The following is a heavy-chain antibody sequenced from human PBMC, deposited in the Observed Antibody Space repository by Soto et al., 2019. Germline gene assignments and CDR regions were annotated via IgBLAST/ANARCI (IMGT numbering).Heavy chain of an antibody. V-gene: IGHV4-4*02. Sequence: QVQLQESGPGLVQPSGTLSLTCGVSSGSISSNYWWTWVRQSPGKGLEWIGEIYHSGSINYNPSLRNRVTMSVDKSNNHFSLKLTSVTAADTAVYYCAAVAGGCSRSTCQIDPRGQGTLVTVSS. D-gene: IGHD2-2*01. CDR2: IYHSGSI. CDR1: SGSISSNYW. J-gene: IGHJ5*02. CDR3: AAVAGGCSRSTCQIDP.